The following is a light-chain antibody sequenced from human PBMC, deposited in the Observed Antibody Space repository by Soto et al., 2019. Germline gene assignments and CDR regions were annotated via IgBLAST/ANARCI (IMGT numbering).Light chain of an antibody. Sequence: TQSPGTLSLSSGERATLSCRASQSISHWLAWYQQRPGRAPKLLIYDASSLESGVPSRFSGSGSGTEFTLTISSLQPDDFATYYCQQYSAYPYTFGQGTKLEIK. CDR1: QSISHW. CDR3: QQYSAYPYT. CDR2: DAS. V-gene: IGKV1-5*01. J-gene: IGKJ2*01.